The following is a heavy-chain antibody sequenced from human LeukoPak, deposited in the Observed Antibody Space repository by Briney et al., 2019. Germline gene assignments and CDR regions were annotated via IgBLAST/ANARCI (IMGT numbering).Heavy chain of an antibody. CDR2: ISYSSSTI. D-gene: IGHD3-9*01. Sequence: GGSLRLSCAASGFTFSSYGIHWVRRAPGKGLEWLSYISYSSSTIYSADSVKGRFTISRDNAKNTLYLQMNTLRVEDTAVYYCTRDLMDYDVSTGLHHYYMDVWGQGTTVTVSS. CDR1: GFTFSSYG. V-gene: IGHV3-48*04. CDR3: TRDLMDYDVSTGLHHYYMDV. J-gene: IGHJ6*02.